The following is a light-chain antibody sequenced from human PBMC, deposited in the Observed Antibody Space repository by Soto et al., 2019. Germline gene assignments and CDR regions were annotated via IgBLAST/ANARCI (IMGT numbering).Light chain of an antibody. V-gene: IGKV1-33*01. CDR2: DAS. CDR3: QQYDNLPRVT. Sequence: DIQMTQSPSSLSASVGDRVTITCQASQDISNYLNWYQQKPGKAPKLLIYDASNLETGVPSRFSGSGSGTAFTVAISSLQPEDIATYYCQQYDNLPRVTFCPGTKVDIK. J-gene: IGKJ3*01. CDR1: QDISNY.